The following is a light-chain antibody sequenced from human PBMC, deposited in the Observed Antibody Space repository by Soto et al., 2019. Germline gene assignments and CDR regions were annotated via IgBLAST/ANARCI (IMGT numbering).Light chain of an antibody. CDR1: SSNIGSNT. CDR2: SNN. CDR3: AAWDDSLNAVV. V-gene: IGLV1-44*01. Sequence: QSVLTQPPSASGTPGQRVTISCSGSSSNIGSNTVNWYQQLPGTAPKLLIYSNNQRPSGVPDRFSGSKSGTSASLAISGLQSEDEADYYCAAWDDSLNAVVFGGGTKHTVL. J-gene: IGLJ2*01.